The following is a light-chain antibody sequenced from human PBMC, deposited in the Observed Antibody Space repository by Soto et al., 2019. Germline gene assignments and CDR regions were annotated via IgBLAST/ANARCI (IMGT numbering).Light chain of an antibody. CDR3: AAWDDSLSGYV. CDR1: SSNIGSNY. J-gene: IGLJ1*01. Sequence: QTVVTQPHSASGTPGQRVTISCSGSSSNIGSNYVYWYQQLPGTAPKLLIYRNNQRPSGGPDRFSGSKSGTSASLAISGLRSEDEADYYCAAWDDSLSGYVFGTGTKLTVL. CDR2: RNN. V-gene: IGLV1-47*01.